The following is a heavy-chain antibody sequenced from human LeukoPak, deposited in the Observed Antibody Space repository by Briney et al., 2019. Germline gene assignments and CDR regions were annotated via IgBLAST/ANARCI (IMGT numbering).Heavy chain of an antibody. CDR3: ARDGVNYYDISGYDI. D-gene: IGHD3-22*01. CDR2: INPNSRGT. CDR1: GYTFTGYY. V-gene: IGHV1-2*02. Sequence: ASVKVSCKASGYTFTGYYMHWVRQAPGQGLEWMGWINPNSRGTNYAQKFQGRVTMTRDTSISTAYMELSRLRSDDTAVYYCARDGVNYYDISGYDIWGRGTLVTVSS. J-gene: IGHJ4*02.